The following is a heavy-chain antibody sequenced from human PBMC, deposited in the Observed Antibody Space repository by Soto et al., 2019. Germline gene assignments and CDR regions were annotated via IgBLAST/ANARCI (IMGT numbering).Heavy chain of an antibody. CDR1: GDRVSTNSAA. Sequence: SQTLSLTCAISGDRVSTNSAAWNWIRQSPSRGLEWLGRTYYRSKWYIDYALSVQSRITINPDTSKNQFSLQLDSVTPDDTAVYYCARARDYDAWSGYTSQYYYYGMDVWGQGTTVTV. J-gene: IGHJ6*02. CDR3: ARARDYDAWSGYTSQYYYYGMDV. CDR2: TYYRSKWYI. V-gene: IGHV6-1*01. D-gene: IGHD3-3*01.